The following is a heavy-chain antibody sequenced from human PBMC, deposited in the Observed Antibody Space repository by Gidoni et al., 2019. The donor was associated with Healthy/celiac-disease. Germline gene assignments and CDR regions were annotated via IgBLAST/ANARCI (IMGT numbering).Heavy chain of an antibody. V-gene: IGHV4-39*01. Sequence: QLQLQESGPGLVKPSETLSLTCTVSGGSISSSSYYWGWIRQPPGKGMEWIGSIYYSGSTYYNPSLKSRVTISVDTSKNQFSLKLSSVTAADTAVYYCARQSLTGYYRVIGDAFDIWGQGTMVTVSS. D-gene: IGHD3-9*01. J-gene: IGHJ3*02. CDR1: GGSISSSSYY. CDR2: IYYSGST. CDR3: ARQSLTGYYRVIGDAFDI.